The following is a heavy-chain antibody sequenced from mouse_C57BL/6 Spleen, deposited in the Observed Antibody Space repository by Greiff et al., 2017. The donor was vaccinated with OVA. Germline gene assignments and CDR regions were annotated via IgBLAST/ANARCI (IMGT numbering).Heavy chain of an antibody. CDR3: ARALRVQGL. CDR2: IYPGSGST. V-gene: IGHV1-55*01. D-gene: IGHD3-2*02. CDR1: GYTFTSYW. J-gene: IGHJ2*01. Sequence: QVQLQQPGAELVKPGASVKMSCKASGYTFTSYWITWVKQRPGQGLEWIGDIYPGSGSTKYNEKFKSKATLTVDKSSSTAYMQLSSLTSADSAVYYCARALRVQGLWGQGTTLTVSS.